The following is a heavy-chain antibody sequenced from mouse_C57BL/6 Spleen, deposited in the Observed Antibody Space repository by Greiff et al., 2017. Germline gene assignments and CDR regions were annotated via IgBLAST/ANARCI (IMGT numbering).Heavy chain of an antibody. CDR3: SIYYDYGWCAY. Sequence: QVQLQQPGAELVRPGSSVKLSCKASGYTFTSYWMHWVKQRPIQGLEWIGNIDPSDSETHSNQKFKDKATLTVDKSSSTAYMQLSSLTSEDSAVYYCSIYYDYGWCAYWGQGTLVTVSA. J-gene: IGHJ3*01. CDR2: IDPSDSET. V-gene: IGHV1-52*01. CDR1: GYTFTSYW. D-gene: IGHD2-4*01.